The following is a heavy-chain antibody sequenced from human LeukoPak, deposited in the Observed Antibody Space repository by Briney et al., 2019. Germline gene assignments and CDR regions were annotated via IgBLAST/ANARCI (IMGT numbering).Heavy chain of an antibody. D-gene: IGHD1-26*01. J-gene: IGHJ5*02. Sequence: PSETLSLTCTVSGGSISGYYWSWIRQSPGKGLEWIGYIYHSGSTNYNPSLKSRVTISLDTSNNQFSLKLNSVTAADTAMYYCARDDGRSSNLFDPWGQGTLVTVSS. CDR3: ARDDGRSSNLFDP. CDR2: IYHSGST. CDR1: GGSISGYY. V-gene: IGHV4-59*01.